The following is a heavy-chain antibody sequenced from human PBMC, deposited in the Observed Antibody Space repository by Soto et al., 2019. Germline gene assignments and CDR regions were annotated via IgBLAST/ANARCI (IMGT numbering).Heavy chain of an antibody. CDR3: ARGPEY. Sequence: ETLSLTCAVYGGSFSGYYWSWIRQPPGKGLEWIGEINHSGSTNYNPSLKSRVTISVDTSKNQFSLKLSSVTAADTAVYYCARGPEYWGQGTLVTVSS. CDR2: INHSGST. CDR1: GGSFSGYY. J-gene: IGHJ4*02. V-gene: IGHV4-34*01.